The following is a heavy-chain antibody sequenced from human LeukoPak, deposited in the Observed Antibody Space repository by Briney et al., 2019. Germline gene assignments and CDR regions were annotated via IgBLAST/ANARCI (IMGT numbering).Heavy chain of an antibody. CDR1: GYTFTSYY. V-gene: IGHV1-46*04. J-gene: IGHJ4*02. D-gene: IGHD6-13*01. CDR3: ARGLSTSWQNFDY. Sequence: ASVKVSCKASGYTFTSYYIHWVRQAPGQGLEWMGIIDPSGGSTNYPQKLQGRVTMTRDTYTSTVYMELGSLRSEDTAVYYCARGLSTSWQNFDYWGQGTLVTVSS. CDR2: IDPSGGST.